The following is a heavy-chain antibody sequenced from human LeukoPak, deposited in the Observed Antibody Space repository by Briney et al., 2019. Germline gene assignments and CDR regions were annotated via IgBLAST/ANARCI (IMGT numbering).Heavy chain of an antibody. CDR3: ARDPNGDYIGAFDM. CDR1: GFTFSDYW. J-gene: IGHJ3*02. Sequence: PGGSLRLSCAASGFTFSDYWMSWVRQSPGKGLEWVSAIRGGGGSAFYADSVKGRFTISRDNSKYTLFLQMNSLRAEDTAVYYCARDPNGDYIGAFDMWGPGTMVTVSS. D-gene: IGHD4-17*01. V-gene: IGHV3-23*01. CDR2: IRGGGGSA.